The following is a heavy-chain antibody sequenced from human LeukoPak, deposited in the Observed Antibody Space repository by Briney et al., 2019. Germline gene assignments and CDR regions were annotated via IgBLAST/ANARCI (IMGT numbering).Heavy chain of an antibody. CDR1: GFTFNNYN. CDR3: ASSASWSTPNYFDY. CDR2: ISGSGGST. J-gene: IGHJ4*02. V-gene: IGHV3-23*01. Sequence: GGSLRLSCAASGFTFNNYNMNWVRQAPGKGPEWVSAISGSGGSTTYADSVKGRLTISRDNSKNTLYLQMNSLRAEDTAVYYCASSASWSTPNYFDYWGQGTLVTVSS. D-gene: IGHD2-15*01.